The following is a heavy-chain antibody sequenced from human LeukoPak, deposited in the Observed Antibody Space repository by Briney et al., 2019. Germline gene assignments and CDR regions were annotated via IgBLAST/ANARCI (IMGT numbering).Heavy chain of an antibody. D-gene: IGHD5-18*01. CDR3: AKLLTGGYNSGQNDY. CDR2: ISSSSSTI. J-gene: IGHJ4*02. CDR1: GFTFSSYS. V-gene: IGHV3-48*01. Sequence: GGSLRLSCAASGFTFSSYSMNWVRQAPGKGLEWVSYISSSSSTIYYADSVKGRFTISRDNAKNSLYLQMNSLRAEDTAVYYCAKLLTGGYNSGQNDYWGQGILVTVSS.